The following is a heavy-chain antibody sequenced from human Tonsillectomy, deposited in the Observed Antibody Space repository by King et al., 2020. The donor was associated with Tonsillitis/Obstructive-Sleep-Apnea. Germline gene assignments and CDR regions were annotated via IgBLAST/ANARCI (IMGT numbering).Heavy chain of an antibody. D-gene: IGHD3-10*01. J-gene: IGHJ6*02. CDR1: GFTFSDVW. Sequence: VQLVESGGGLVKPGGSLRLSCAASGFTFSDVWMNWVRQAPGKGLEWVGRIKNKRDGGTTDYAAPVKGRFTISRVGSKNTVYLQMNSLQTGDRAVYYFTRTRTGSGIPRGYLYYGMDVCGQGTTVTVSS. CDR3: TRTRTGSGIPRGYLYYGMDV. CDR2: IKNKRDGGTT. V-gene: IGHV3-15*07.